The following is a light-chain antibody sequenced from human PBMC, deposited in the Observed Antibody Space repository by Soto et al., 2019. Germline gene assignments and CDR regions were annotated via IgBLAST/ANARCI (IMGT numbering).Light chain of an antibody. Sequence: EVVMTQSPVTLSVSPGERATLSCRASQSISGNLAWYQQKPGQAPRLLISGASTGATGVPARFSGSGSGTEFTLTISSLQSEDSAVYYCQQYEDWPLTFGQGTKVDIK. CDR2: GAS. J-gene: IGKJ1*01. CDR3: QQYEDWPLT. CDR1: QSISGN. V-gene: IGKV3-15*01.